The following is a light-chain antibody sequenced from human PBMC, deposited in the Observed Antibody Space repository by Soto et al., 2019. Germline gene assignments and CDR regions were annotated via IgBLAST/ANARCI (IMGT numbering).Light chain of an antibody. J-gene: IGLJ3*02. CDR1: SSDVGAYNY. Sequence: QSVLTQPASVSGSPGQSITISCTGTSSDVGAYNYVSWFQQHPGKAPKLIIYEVNNRPSGVSNRFSGSKSGNTASLSVSGLQAEDEADYYCTSYTTSSTWVFGAGTKVTVL. V-gene: IGLV2-14*01. CDR3: TSYTTSSTWV. CDR2: EVN.